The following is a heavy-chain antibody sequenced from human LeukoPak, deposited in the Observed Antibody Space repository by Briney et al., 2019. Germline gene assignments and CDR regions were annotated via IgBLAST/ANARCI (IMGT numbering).Heavy chain of an antibody. D-gene: IGHD5-12*01. Sequence: SETLSLTCNVSGTSIKTYYWSWIRQPPGKGLEWIGYIFDRGTTNYNPSLESRVTISAETSKNQVSLKVKSVTAADTAVYYCAREWLRPNYYMDVWGKGTTVTVSS. CDR2: IFDRGTT. CDR3: AREWLRPNYYMDV. V-gene: IGHV4-59*01. CDR1: GTSIKTYY. J-gene: IGHJ6*03.